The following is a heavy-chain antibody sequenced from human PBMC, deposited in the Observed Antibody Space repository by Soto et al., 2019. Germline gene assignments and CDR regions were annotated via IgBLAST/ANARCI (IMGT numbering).Heavy chain of an antibody. CDR3: ARLGREVVTATPGIYYYYYYMAV. Sequence: GASVKVSCKASGYTFTSYGISWVRQAPGQGLEWMGWISAYNGNTNYAQKLQGRVTMTTDTSTSTAYMELRSLRSDDTAVYYCARLGREVVTATPGIYYYYYYMAVWGKGTTVTVSS. CDR1: GYTFTSYG. D-gene: IGHD2-15*01. V-gene: IGHV1-18*01. CDR2: ISAYNGNT. J-gene: IGHJ6*03.